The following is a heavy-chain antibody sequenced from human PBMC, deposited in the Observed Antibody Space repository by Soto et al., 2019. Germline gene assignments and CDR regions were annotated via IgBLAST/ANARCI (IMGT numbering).Heavy chain of an antibody. CDR3: AKQQSRIAAAGVIFPFDY. D-gene: IGHD6-13*01. CDR1: GFTFISYA. V-gene: IGHV3-23*01. Sequence: PGESLKISCAASGFTFISYAMSWVRQAPWKGLEWVSAISGSGGSTYYADSVKGRFTISRDNSKNTLYLQMNSLRAEDTAVYYCAKQQSRIAAAGVIFPFDYWGQGTLVTVFS. J-gene: IGHJ4*02. CDR2: ISGSGGST.